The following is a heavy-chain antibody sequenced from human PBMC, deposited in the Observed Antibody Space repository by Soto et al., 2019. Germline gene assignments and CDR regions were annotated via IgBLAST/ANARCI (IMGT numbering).Heavy chain of an antibody. CDR2: IYYSGST. D-gene: IGHD6-25*01. V-gene: IGHV4-59*01. CDR1: GVSISSYY. Sequence: SDTLSLTCTVSGVSISSYYWSWILQPPGKGLEWIGYIYYSGSTNYNPSLKSRVTISVDTSKNQFSLKLSSVTAADTAVYYCARPHVGSSGWDNWFDPWGQGTLVTISS. CDR3: ARPHVGSSGWDNWFDP. J-gene: IGHJ5*02.